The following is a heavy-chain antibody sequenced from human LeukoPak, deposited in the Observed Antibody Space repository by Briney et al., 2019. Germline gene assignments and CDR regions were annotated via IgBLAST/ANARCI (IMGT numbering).Heavy chain of an antibody. J-gene: IGHJ4*02. V-gene: IGHV3-30*18. CDR2: ISYDGSNK. Sequence: PGGSLRLSCAASGFTFSSYGMHWVRQAPGKGLEWVAVISYDGSNKYYADSVKGRFTISRDNSKNTLYLQMNSLRAEDTAVYYCANDGEGDPFDYWGQGTLVTVSS. CDR3: ANDGEGDPFDY. CDR1: GFTFSSYG. D-gene: IGHD2-21*02.